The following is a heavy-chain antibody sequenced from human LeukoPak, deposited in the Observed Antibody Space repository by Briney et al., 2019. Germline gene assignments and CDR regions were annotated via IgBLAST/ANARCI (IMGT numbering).Heavy chain of an antibody. CDR1: GYTFTGYQ. D-gene: IGHD1-26*01. CDR2: INPNSGGT. J-gene: IGHJ4*02. V-gene: IGHV1-2*06. Sequence: ASVKVSCKASGYTFTGYQIHWVRQAPGQGLEWMGRINPNSGGTNYAQKFQGRVTMTRDTSISTAYMELSGLTSDDTAVYYCARDMVSGGSYSTRFXXWGQGTXXTV. CDR3: ARDMVSGGSYSTRFXX.